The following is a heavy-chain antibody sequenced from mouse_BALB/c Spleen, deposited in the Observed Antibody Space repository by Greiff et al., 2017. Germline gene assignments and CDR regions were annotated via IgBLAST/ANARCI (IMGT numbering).Heavy chain of an antibody. CDR1: GFTFSSYG. Sequence: EVHLVESGGDLVKPGGSLKLSCAASGFTFSSYGMSWVRQTPDKRLEWVATISSGGSYTYYPDSVKGRFTISRDNAKNTLYLQMSSLKSEDTAMYYCARHGDGNYFAYWGQGTLVTVSA. D-gene: IGHD2-1*01. CDR3: ARHGDGNYFAY. J-gene: IGHJ3*01. CDR2: ISSGGSYT. V-gene: IGHV5-6*01.